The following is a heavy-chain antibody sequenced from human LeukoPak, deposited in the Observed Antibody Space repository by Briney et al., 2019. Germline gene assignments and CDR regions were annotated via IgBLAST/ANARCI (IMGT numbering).Heavy chain of an antibody. Sequence: GGPLRLSCAASGFIFSNYAMSWVRQAPGKGLEWVSTISDSGGSTYYADSVKGRFTISRDNSKNTLYLQMNSLRAEDTAVYYCAKDLYSSSPDSGPSAQNCFDPWGQGTLVTVSS. CDR2: ISDSGGST. J-gene: IGHJ5*02. V-gene: IGHV3-23*01. CDR1: GFIFSNYA. CDR3: AKDLYSSSPDSGPSAQNCFDP. D-gene: IGHD6-6*01.